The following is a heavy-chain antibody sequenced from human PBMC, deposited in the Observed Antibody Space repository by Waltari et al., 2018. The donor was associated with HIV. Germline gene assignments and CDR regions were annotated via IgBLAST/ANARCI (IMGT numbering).Heavy chain of an antibody. D-gene: IGHD6-6*01. V-gene: IGHV4-39*01. CDR2: IYYSGST. Sequence: QLQLQESGPGLVKPSETLSLTCTVSGGSISGSSYYWGWIRQPPGKGLEWIGSIYYSGSTYYNPSLKSRVTISVDTSKNQFSLKLSSVTAADTAVYYCATIHRQYSSSLPYYFDYWGQGTLVTVSS. J-gene: IGHJ4*02. CDR3: ATIHRQYSSSLPYYFDY. CDR1: GGSISGSSYY.